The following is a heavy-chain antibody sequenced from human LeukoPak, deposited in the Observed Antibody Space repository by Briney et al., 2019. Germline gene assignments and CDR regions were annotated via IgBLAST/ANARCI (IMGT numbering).Heavy chain of an antibody. J-gene: IGHJ4*02. CDR1: GFAFENYA. Sequence: GGSLRLSCTASGFAFENYAMHWVRQAPGKGLEWVGVIFYDGTIQYYADSVKGRFTISRDNAKNSLYLEMNSLRAEDTAVYYCVRELSGILGFDYWGRGTLVTVSS. CDR3: VRELSGILGFDY. CDR2: IFYDGTIQ. V-gene: IGHV3-30*04. D-gene: IGHD6-13*01.